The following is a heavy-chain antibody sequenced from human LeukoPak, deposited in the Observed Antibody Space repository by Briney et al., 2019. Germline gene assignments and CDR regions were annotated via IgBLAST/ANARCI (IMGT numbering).Heavy chain of an antibody. CDR2: IYPGDSDT. D-gene: IGHD3-22*01. CDR3: ATRDRYYYDSSGYPAAFDI. J-gene: IGHJ3*02. V-gene: IGHV5-51*01. Sequence: GESLKISCKGSGXSFTSYWIGWVRQMPGKGLEWMGIIYPGDSDTRYSPSFQGPVTISADKSISTAYLQWSSLKASDTAMYYCATRDRYYYDSSGYPAAFDIWGQGTLVTVSS. CDR1: GXSFTSYW.